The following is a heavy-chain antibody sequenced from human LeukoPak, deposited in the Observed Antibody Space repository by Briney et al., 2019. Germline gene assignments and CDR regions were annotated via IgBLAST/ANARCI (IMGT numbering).Heavy chain of an antibody. D-gene: IGHD5-18*01. CDR1: GFTLSIYW. Sequence: PGGSLRLSCAASGFTLSIYWMGWVRQAPGKGLEWVANIKQDGSEKYYVDSVNGRFTISRDNAKNSLYLQMNSLRAEDTAVYYCARGGYTYGVFDYWGQGTLVTVSS. V-gene: IGHV3-7*05. CDR3: ARGGYTYGVFDY. J-gene: IGHJ4*02. CDR2: IKQDGSEK.